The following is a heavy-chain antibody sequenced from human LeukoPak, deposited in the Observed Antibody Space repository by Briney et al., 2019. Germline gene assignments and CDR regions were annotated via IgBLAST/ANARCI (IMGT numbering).Heavy chain of an antibody. V-gene: IGHV4-4*07. CDR3: ARGTSRSGSSGWYDYYYYYYMDV. Sequence: PSETLSLTCTVSGGSISSYYWSWIRQPAGKGLEWIGRIYTSGSTNYNPSLKSRVTMSVDTSKNQFSLKLSSVTAADTAVYYCARGTSRSGSSGWYDYYYYYYMDVWGKGTTVTVSS. D-gene: IGHD6-19*01. CDR2: IYTSGST. J-gene: IGHJ6*03. CDR1: GGSISSYY.